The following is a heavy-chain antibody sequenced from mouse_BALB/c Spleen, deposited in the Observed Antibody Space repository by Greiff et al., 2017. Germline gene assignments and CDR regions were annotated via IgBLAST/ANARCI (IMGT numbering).Heavy chain of an antibody. Sequence: EVQLVESGGGLVKPGGSLKLSCAASGFTFSSYAMSWVRQTPEQRLEWVASISSGGSTYYPVSVKGRFTISRDNARNILYLQMSSLRSEDTAMYYCARGRRNGYYPYYFDYWGQGTTLTVSS. CDR2: ISSGGST. V-gene: IGHV5-6-5*01. J-gene: IGHJ2*01. CDR3: ARGRRNGYYPYYFDY. D-gene: IGHD2-3*01. CDR1: GFTFSSYA.